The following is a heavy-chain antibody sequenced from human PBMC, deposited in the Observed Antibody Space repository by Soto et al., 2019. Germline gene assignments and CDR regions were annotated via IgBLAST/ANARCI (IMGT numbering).Heavy chain of an antibody. V-gene: IGHV4-59*01. CDR1: GGSISSYY. CDR3: ARGGYSFYHHSYGMDF. J-gene: IGHJ6*02. Sequence: TSETLSLTCTVSGGSISSYYWSWIRQPPGKGLEWIGYIYYSGSTNYNPSLKSRVTISVDTSKNQFSLKLSSVTAADTAVYDCARGGYSFYHHSYGMDFRCQATTVTVSS. D-gene: IGHD5-18*01. CDR2: IYYSGST.